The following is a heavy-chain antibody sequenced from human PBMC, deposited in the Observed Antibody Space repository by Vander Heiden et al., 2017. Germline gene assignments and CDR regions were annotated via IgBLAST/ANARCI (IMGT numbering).Heavy chain of an antibody. Sequence: QVTFSESGPALVKPTQTLTLTCTFSGFSLTTSGMCLSWIRQPPGKALEWLALIDWDDDKYYSTSLKTRLTISKDTSKNQVVLTMTNMDPVDTATYYCARSVRYSSGWAYYYYGMDVWGQGTTVTVCS. CDR2: IDWDDDK. CDR1: GFSLTTSGMC. J-gene: IGHJ6*02. CDR3: ARSVRYSSGWAYYYYGMDV. V-gene: IGHV2-70*01. D-gene: IGHD6-19*01.